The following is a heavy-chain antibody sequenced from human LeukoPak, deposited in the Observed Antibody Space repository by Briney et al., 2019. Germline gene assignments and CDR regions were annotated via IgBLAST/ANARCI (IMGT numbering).Heavy chain of an antibody. CDR1: GGSFSGYY. CDR2: INHSGST. Sequence: SETLSLTCAVYGGSFSGYYWSWIRQPPGQGLEWIGEINHSGSTNYNPSLQSRITISVDTSKNQFSLKLSSVTAADTAVYYGARGNTMVRGVIILDYFDYWGQGTLVTVSS. V-gene: IGHV4-34*01. CDR3: ARGNTMVRGVIILDYFDY. J-gene: IGHJ4*02. D-gene: IGHD3-10*01.